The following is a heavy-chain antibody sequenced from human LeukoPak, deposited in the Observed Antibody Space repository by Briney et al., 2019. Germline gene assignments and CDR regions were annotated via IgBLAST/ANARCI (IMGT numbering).Heavy chain of an antibody. CDR2: IYYSGRD. Sequence: PSETVSLTCSVSVGSITSNSYYWGWIRQPPGKGLEWIGSIYYSGRDFYNPSLKSRVTISVDTSKNQFSLKLSSVTAADTAVYYCARAQDCSSTSCPVGFDYWGQGTLVTVSS. J-gene: IGHJ4*02. V-gene: IGHV4-39*07. CDR3: ARAQDCSSTSCPVGFDY. D-gene: IGHD2-2*01. CDR1: VGSITSNSYY.